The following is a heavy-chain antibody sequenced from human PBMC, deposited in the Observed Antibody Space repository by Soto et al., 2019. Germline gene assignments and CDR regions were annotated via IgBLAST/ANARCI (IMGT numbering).Heavy chain of an antibody. D-gene: IGHD2-2*01. J-gene: IGHJ3*02. V-gene: IGHV3-23*01. CDR2: ISVSGGST. CDR3: AKDRGPTVVVQNDAFDI. Sequence: PGGSLRLSCAASGFTFSSYAMIWVRQAPGKGLEWVSAISVSGGSTYYADSVKGRFTISRDNSKNTLYLQMNSLRAEDTAVYYCAKDRGPTVVVQNDAFDIWGQGTMVTVSS. CDR1: GFTFSSYA.